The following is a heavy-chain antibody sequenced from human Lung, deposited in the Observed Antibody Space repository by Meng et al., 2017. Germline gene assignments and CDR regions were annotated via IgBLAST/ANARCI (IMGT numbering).Heavy chain of an antibody. V-gene: IGHV3-72*01. CDR1: GFTFSDHF. CDR3: ARGYARGHPGIDY. D-gene: IGHD2-2*01. CDR2: VRNRANSFST. Sequence: VGSVVGWVQPGGSLRLYCADSGFTFSDHFMDWVRQSPGKGLEWVGRVRNRANSFSTVYAASVRGRFTISRDDSKNSLYMEMNSLKSEDTAVYYCARGYARGHPGIDYWGQGTLVTVSS. J-gene: IGHJ4*02.